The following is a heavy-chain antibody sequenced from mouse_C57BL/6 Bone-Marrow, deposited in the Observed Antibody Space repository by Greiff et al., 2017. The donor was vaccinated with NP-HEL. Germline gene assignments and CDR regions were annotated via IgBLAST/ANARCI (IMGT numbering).Heavy chain of an antibody. V-gene: IGHV3-6*01. Sequence: EVQLQESGPGLVKPSQSLSLTCSVTGYSITSGYYWNWIRQFPGNKLEWMGYISYDGSNNYNPSLKNRISITRDTSKNQFFLKLNSVTTEDTATYYCATPYYGSTAWFAYWGQGTLVTVSA. D-gene: IGHD1-1*01. CDR2: ISYDGSN. CDR1: GYSITSGYY. CDR3: ATPYYGSTAWFAY. J-gene: IGHJ3*01.